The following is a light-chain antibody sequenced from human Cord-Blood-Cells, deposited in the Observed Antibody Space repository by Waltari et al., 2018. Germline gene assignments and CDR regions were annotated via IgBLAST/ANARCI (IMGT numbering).Light chain of an antibody. CDR3: SSYTSSSTLV. J-gene: IGLJ3*02. CDR1: SSDVSGYTS. Sequence: QSALTQPASVSGSPGQSITISCPGPSSDVSGYTSVSWYQQHPGKAPKLIIYEVSNRPSGVSNRFSGSKSGNTASLTISGLQAEDEADYYCSSYTSSSTLVFGGGTKLTVL. V-gene: IGLV2-14*01. CDR2: EVS.